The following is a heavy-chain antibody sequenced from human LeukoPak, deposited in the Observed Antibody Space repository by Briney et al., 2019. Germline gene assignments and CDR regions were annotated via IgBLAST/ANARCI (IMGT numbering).Heavy chain of an antibody. Sequence: GESLKISCKGSGYSFTSYWIGWVRQMPGKGLEWMGIIYPGDSDTRYSPSFQGQVTISADKSISTAYLQWSSLKSSDTAMYYCARYTMVRGVAIDYWGQGTLVTVSS. J-gene: IGHJ4*02. D-gene: IGHD3-10*01. CDR1: GYSFTSYW. V-gene: IGHV5-51*01. CDR3: ARYTMVRGVAIDY. CDR2: IYPGDSDT.